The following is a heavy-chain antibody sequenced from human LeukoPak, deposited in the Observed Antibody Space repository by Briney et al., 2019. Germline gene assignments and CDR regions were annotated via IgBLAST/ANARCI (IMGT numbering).Heavy chain of an antibody. V-gene: IGHV1-3*01. CDR1: GYIFTNYA. Sequence: ASVKVSCKASGYIFTNYAIHWVRQAPGQRLEWMGWINAGNGNRKYSQKFQGRVTIIRDTSASTAYMELSSLRSEDTAVYYCARGRWSATTATYYLDFWGQGTLVTVSS. CDR3: ARGRWSATTATYYLDF. CDR2: INAGNGNR. J-gene: IGHJ4*02. D-gene: IGHD5-24*01.